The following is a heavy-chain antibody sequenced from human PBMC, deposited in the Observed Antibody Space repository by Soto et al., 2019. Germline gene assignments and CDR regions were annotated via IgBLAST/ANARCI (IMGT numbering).Heavy chain of an antibody. Sequence: ASVKVSCKASGYVFIGYGISWVRQAPGQGLEWMGWISRHNGNTNYAQKFQGRVTMTTDASTSTAYMELGSLRSDDTAVYYCARDLDGSGSYYTDYWGQGTLVTVSS. D-gene: IGHD3-10*01. CDR1: GYVFIGYG. CDR3: ARDLDGSGSYYTDY. J-gene: IGHJ4*02. CDR2: ISRHNGNT. V-gene: IGHV1-18*01.